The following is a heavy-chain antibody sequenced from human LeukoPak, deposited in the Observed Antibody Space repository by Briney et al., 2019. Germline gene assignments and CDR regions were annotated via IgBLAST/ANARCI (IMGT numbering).Heavy chain of an antibody. D-gene: IGHD6-13*01. CDR1: GYTLTELS. CDR2: FDPEDGET. Sequence: GASVKVSCKVSGYTLTELSMHWVRQAPGKGLEWMGGFDPEDGETICAQKFQGRVTMTEDTSTDTAYMELSSLRSEDTAVYYCATDAKTEVAAAGFDYWGQGTLVTVSS. CDR3: ATDAKTEVAAAGFDY. J-gene: IGHJ4*02. V-gene: IGHV1-24*01.